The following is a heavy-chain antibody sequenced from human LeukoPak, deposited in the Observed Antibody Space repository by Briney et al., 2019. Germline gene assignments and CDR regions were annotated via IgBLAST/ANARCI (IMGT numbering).Heavy chain of an antibody. J-gene: IGHJ3*02. CDR2: IIPILGIA. V-gene: IGHV1-69*04. CDR3: ARAGYGGNTGAFDI. D-gene: IGHD4-23*01. Sequence: GSSVKVSCKASGGTFSSYAISWVRQAPGQGLEWMGRIIPILGIANYAQKFQGRVTITADKSTSTAYMELSSLRSEDTAVYYCARAGYGGNTGAFDIWGQGTMVTVSS. CDR1: GGTFSSYA.